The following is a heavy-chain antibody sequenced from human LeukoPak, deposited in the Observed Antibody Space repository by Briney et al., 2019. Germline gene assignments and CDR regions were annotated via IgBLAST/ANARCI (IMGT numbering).Heavy chain of an antibody. V-gene: IGHV1-46*01. J-gene: IGHJ4*02. CDR2: INPSGGST. CDR1: GYTFTSYY. D-gene: IGHD3-9*01. CDR3: ARCGEPSYDILTGYSRFDY. Sequence: ASVKVSCKASGYTFTSYYMHWVRQAPGQGLEWIGIINPSGGSTSYAQKFQGRVTMTRDTSTSTVYMELSSLRSEDTAVYYCARCGEPSYDILTGYSRFDYWGQGTLVTVSS.